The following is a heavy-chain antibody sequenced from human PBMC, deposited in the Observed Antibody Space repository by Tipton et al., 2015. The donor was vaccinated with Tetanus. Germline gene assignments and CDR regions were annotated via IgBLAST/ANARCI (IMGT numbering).Heavy chain of an antibody. CDR1: GFTLSNYG. V-gene: IGHV3-30*03. Sequence: SLRLSCAASGFTLSNYGMHWARQAPGKGLEWVAVISYDGNYKYYADSVKGRFTMSRDNSKNTLYLQMNSLRVEDTAVYYCARDGITMTSYYYYGMDVWGQGTTVTVSS. CDR2: ISYDGNYK. CDR3: ARDGITMTSYYYYGMDV. J-gene: IGHJ6*02. D-gene: IGHD3-22*01.